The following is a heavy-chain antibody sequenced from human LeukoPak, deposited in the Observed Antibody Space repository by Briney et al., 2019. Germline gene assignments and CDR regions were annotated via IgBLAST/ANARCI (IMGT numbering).Heavy chain of an antibody. CDR1: GVSISSSSYY. Sequence: SETLSLTCTVSGVSISSSSYYWGWLRQPPGKGLEWIGSIYYSGSTYYNPSLKSRVTISVDTSKNQFSLKLSSVTAADTAVYYCARERVTTGVRWFDPWGQGTLVTVSS. J-gene: IGHJ5*02. CDR3: ARERVTTGVRWFDP. CDR2: IYYSGST. V-gene: IGHV4-39*07. D-gene: IGHD4-23*01.